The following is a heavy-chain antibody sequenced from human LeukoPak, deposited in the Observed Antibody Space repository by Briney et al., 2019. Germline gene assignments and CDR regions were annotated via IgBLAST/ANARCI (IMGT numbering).Heavy chain of an antibody. D-gene: IGHD5-12*01. CDR3: ASGYGGYYYYYGMDV. CDR1: GYTFTSYG. CDR2: ISAYNGNT. V-gene: IGHV1-18*01. J-gene: IGHJ6*02. Sequence: GASVKVSCKASGYTFTSYGISWVRQAPGQGLEWMGWISAYNGNTNYAQKLQGRVTMTTDTSTSTAYMELRSLRPDDTAVYYCASGYGGYYYYYGMDVWGQGTTVTVSS.